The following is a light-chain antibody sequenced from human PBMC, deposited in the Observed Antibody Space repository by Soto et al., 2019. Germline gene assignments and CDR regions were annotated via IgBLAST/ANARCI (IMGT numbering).Light chain of an antibody. J-gene: IGLJ2*01. V-gene: IGLV2-14*01. CDR1: SSDVGGYNY. Sequence: QSALTQPASVSGSPGQSITISCTGTSSDVGGYNYVSWYQQHPGKAPKLMIYEVSNRPLGVSNRFSGSKSGNTASLTISGLQAEDEADYYCSSYAGYYTLLFGGGTKLTVL. CDR3: SSYAGYYTLL. CDR2: EVS.